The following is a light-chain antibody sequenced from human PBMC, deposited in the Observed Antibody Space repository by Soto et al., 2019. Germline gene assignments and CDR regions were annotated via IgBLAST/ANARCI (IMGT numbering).Light chain of an antibody. V-gene: IGKV3-11*01. CDR1: ESVTNY. J-gene: IGKJ1*01. CDR3: LQHHDYPWT. CDR2: DVS. Sequence: EIVLTQSPATLSLSPGERGTLSCRASESVTNYLAWYQQKPGQAPRLLVYDVSNRATGIPARFSGSGSGTAFTLTISSLQPEDFATYFCLQHHDYPWTLGQGTKVEIK.